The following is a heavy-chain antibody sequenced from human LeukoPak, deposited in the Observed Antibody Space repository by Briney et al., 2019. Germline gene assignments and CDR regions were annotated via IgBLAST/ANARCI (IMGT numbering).Heavy chain of an antibody. CDR2: IYYSGST. CDR1: GGSISSSSYY. V-gene: IGHV4-39*07. J-gene: IGHJ3*02. D-gene: IGHD5-12*01. CDR3: ARDNGGYSGYDQGDAFDI. Sequence: SETLSLTCTVSGGSISSSSYYWGWIRQPPGKGLEWIGSIYYSGSTYYNPSLKSRVTISVDTSKNQFSLKLSSVTAADTAVYYCARDNGGYSGYDQGDAFDIWGQGTMVTVSS.